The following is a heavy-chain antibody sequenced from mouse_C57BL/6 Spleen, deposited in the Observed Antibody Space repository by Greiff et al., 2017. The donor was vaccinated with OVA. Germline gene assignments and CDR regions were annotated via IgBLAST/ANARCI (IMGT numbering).Heavy chain of an antibody. D-gene: IGHD2-2*01. CDR3: ARLEGILVTTTDFDY. J-gene: IGHJ2*01. CDR2: IHPNSGST. V-gene: IGHV1-64*01. Sequence: VQLQQPGAELVKPGASVKLSCKASGYTFTSYWMHWVKQRPGQGLEWIGMIHPNSGSTNYNEKFKSKATLTVDKSSSTAYMQLSSLTSEDSAVYYCARLEGILVTTTDFDYWGQGTTLTVSS. CDR1: GYTFTSYW.